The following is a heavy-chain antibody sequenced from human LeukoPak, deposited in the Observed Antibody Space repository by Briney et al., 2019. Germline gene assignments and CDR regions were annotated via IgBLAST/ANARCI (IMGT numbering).Heavy chain of an antibody. V-gene: IGHV1-46*01. J-gene: IGHJ4*02. CDR1: GYTFTDYY. CDR2: IDPNGVAT. Sequence: GASVQVSCKASGYTFTDYYIHWVRQVPGQGLEWVGVIDPNGVATSYGTKFQGRRTVTRDTSTSTVYLEVSSLRSEDTAIYYCARALCDGDCYTRHFDHWGQGTLVTVSS. CDR3: ARALCDGDCYTRHFDH. D-gene: IGHD2-21*02.